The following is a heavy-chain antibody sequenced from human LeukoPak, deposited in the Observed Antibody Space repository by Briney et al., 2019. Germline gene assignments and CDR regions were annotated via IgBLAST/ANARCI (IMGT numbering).Heavy chain of an antibody. CDR2: ISSNNNV. J-gene: IGHJ5*02. CDR1: GFTFSSYA. V-gene: IGHV3-69-1*01. CDR3: GREDCNNVRCYGASDA. D-gene: IGHD2-2*01. Sequence: GGSLRLSCVGSGFTFSSYAMNWVRQAPGKRLEWVSSISSNNNVYYADSVKGRFTISRDNAKNSLSLHMNSLRGEDTAVYYCGREDCNNVRCYGASDAWGQGTLVTVSS.